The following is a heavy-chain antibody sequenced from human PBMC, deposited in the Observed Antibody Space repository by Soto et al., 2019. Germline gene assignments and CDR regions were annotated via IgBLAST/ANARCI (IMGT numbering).Heavy chain of an antibody. J-gene: IGHJ3*02. V-gene: IGHV1-8*01. CDR3: ARWLSGLRGLDAFDI. CDR2: MNPNSGNT. Sequence: ASVKVSCKASGYTFTSYDINWVRQATGQGLEWMGGMNPNSGNTGYAQKFQGRVTITADESTSTAYMELSSLRSEDTAVYYCARWLSGLRGLDAFDIWGQGTMVTVSS. CDR1: GYTFTSYD. D-gene: IGHD3-10*01.